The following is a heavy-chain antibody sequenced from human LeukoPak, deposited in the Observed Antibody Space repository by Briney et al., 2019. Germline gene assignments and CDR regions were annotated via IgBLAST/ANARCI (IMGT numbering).Heavy chain of an antibody. Sequence: SVKVSCKASGGTFSSYAISWVRQAPGQGLEWMGRIIPIFGTANYAQKFQGRVTITTDESTSTAYMELSSPRSEDTAVYYCARVRRYSGSYYFDYWGQGTLVTVSS. CDR3: ARVRRYSGSYYFDY. CDR2: IIPIFGTA. CDR1: GGTFSSYA. D-gene: IGHD1-26*01. V-gene: IGHV1-69*05. J-gene: IGHJ4*02.